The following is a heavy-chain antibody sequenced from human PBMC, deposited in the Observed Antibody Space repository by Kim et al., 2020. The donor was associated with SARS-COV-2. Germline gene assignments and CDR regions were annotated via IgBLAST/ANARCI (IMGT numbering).Heavy chain of an antibody. D-gene: IGHD2-2*01. J-gene: IGHJ3*02. V-gene: IGHV4-34*01. CDR1: GGSFSGYY. CDR2: INHSGST. CDR3: ARGTYCRSTKCPYNAFDI. Sequence: SETLSLTCAVYGGSFSGYYWSWIRQPPGKGLEWIAEINHSGSTNYNPSLKSRVTISIDTSKNQFSLRLSSVTAADTAVYYCARGTYCRSTKCPYNAFDIWDQGTMVTVSS.